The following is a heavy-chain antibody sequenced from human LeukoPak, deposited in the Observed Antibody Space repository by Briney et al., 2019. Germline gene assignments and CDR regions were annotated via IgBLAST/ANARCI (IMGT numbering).Heavy chain of an antibody. Sequence: ASVKVSCKASGYTFTSYDINWVRQATGQGLEWMGWMNPNSGNTGYAQKFQGRVTITRNTSISTAYMELSSLRSEDTAVYYCAKDLLRESKDIEGRIWYSSGWYGRRLGFDYWGQGTLVTVSS. CDR1: GYTFTSYD. J-gene: IGHJ4*02. D-gene: IGHD6-19*01. CDR3: AKDLLRESKDIEGRIWYSSGWYGRRLGFDY. V-gene: IGHV1-8*03. CDR2: MNPNSGNT.